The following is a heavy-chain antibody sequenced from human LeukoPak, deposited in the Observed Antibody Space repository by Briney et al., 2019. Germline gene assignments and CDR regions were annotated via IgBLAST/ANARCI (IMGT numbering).Heavy chain of an antibody. Sequence: SGGSLRLSCAASGFTFSSYSMNWVRQAPGKGLEWVSSISSSSSYIYYADSVKGRFTISRDNAKNSLYLQMNSLRAEDTAVYYCARDIPLSGYSYGFHWFDPWAQGTLVTVSS. CDR2: ISSSSSYI. J-gene: IGHJ5*02. CDR3: ARDIPLSGYSYGFHWFDP. D-gene: IGHD5-18*01. V-gene: IGHV3-21*01. CDR1: GFTFSSYS.